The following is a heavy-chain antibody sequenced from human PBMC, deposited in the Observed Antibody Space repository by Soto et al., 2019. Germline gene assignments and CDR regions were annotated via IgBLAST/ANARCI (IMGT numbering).Heavy chain of an antibody. Sequence: EVQLLESGGGFIQPGGSLRLSCAASGFTFSSYAMSWVRQAPGKGLEWVSAINGGGGTTYYADSVKGRFTISRDNSKNTLYLQMNSLQPEDTAVYYCATKYRVPGTAIHPFDYWGQGTLVTVSS. J-gene: IGHJ4*02. CDR3: ATKYRVPGTAIHPFDY. V-gene: IGHV3-23*01. D-gene: IGHD6-6*01. CDR1: GFTFSSYA. CDR2: INGGGGTT.